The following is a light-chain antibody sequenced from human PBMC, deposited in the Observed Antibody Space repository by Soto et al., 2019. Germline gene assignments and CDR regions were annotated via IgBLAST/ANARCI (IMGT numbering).Light chain of an antibody. CDR2: AAS. CDR3: QKSYSTPLN. J-gene: IGKJ5*01. Sequence: DIQMTHSPSSLSASVLYIVTITFRASQSISSYLNSYQQKPGKAPKLLIYAASSLQSGVPSRFSGSGSGTAFTLTISSLQPEDFATYYCQKSYSTPLNFGQGTRLEIK. CDR1: QSISSY. V-gene: IGKV1-39*01.